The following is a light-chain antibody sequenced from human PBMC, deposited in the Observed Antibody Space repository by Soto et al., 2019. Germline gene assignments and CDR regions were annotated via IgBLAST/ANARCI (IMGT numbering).Light chain of an antibody. V-gene: IGKV1-5*03. J-gene: IGKJ1*01. Sequence: DIQMAQSPSPLSASVGDIVTITCRASQSISSWLAWYQQKPGKAPKLLIYKTSSLESGVPSRFSGSGSGTEFTLTISSLQPDDFATYYCQQYNSYPRTFGQGTKVDIK. CDR2: KTS. CDR3: QQYNSYPRT. CDR1: QSISSW.